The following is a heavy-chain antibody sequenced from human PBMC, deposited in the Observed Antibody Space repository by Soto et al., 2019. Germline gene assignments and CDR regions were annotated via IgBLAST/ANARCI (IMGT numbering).Heavy chain of an antibody. D-gene: IGHD3-10*01. V-gene: IGHV4-39*07. J-gene: IGHJ1*01. Sequence: SETLSLTCTVSGGSISSSSYYWSWIRQPPGKGLEWIGEINHSGSTNYNPSLKSRVTISVDTSKNQFSQKLSSVTAADTAVYYCARRRWWSDPYGSGSYLERGPFDFRGQGTLVIVSS. CDR2: INHSGST. CDR1: GGSISSSSYY. CDR3: ARRRWWSDPYGSGSYLERGPFDF.